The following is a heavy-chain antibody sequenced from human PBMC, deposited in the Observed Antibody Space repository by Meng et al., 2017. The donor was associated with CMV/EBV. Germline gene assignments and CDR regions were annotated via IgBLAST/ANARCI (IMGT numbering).Heavy chain of an antibody. Sequence: SETLSLTCTVSGGSISSYYWSWIRQPPGKGLEWIGYIYYSGSTNYNPSLKSRVTISVDTSKNQFSLKLRSVTAADTAVYYCARGGGICSGGSCYPRGYYGMDVWGQGTTVTVSS. CDR3: ARGGGICSGGSCYPRGYYGMDV. V-gene: IGHV4-59*01. CDR2: IYYSGST. J-gene: IGHJ6*02. CDR1: GGSISSYY. D-gene: IGHD2-15*01.